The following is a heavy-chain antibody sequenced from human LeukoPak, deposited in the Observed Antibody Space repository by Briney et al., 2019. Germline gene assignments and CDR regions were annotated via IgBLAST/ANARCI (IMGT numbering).Heavy chain of an antibody. CDR1: GFTFTIYA. J-gene: IGHJ4*02. D-gene: IGHD1-14*01. CDR3: AKDLIAGAPDYFDY. Sequence: GGSLRLSCAASGFTFTIYAIHWVRQAPGKGLERLAVTDGSNKFYSDSVKGRFTISGDSSKNTVYLQMNSLRPEDTAMYYCAKDLIAGAPDYFDYWGQGTLVSVSS. V-gene: IGHV3-30-3*01. CDR2: TDGSNK.